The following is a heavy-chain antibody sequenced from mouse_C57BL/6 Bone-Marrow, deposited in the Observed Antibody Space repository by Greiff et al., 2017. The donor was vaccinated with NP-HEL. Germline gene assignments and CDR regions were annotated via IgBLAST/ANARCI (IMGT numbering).Heavy chain of an antibody. J-gene: IGHJ2*01. Sequence: VQLQQSGAELVRPGASVKLSCTASGFNIKDDYMHWVKQRPEQGLEWIGWIDPENGDTEYASKFQGKATITAVTSSNTAYLQLSSLTSEDTAVYYCTTWGFTNDYWGQGTTLTVSS. V-gene: IGHV14-4*01. D-gene: IGHD2-12*01. CDR1: GFNIKDDY. CDR2: IDPENGDT. CDR3: TTWGFTNDY.